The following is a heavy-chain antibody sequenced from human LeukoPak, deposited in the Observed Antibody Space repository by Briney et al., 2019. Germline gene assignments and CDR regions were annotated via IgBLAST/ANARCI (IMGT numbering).Heavy chain of an antibody. CDR1: GFTFSSYS. CDR3: AREAIPSGYYYYGMDV. J-gene: IGHJ6*02. CDR2: ISSSSSYI. D-gene: IGHD6-25*01. V-gene: IGHV3-21*01. Sequence: GGSLRLSCAASGFTFSSYSMNWVRQAPGKGLEWVSSISSSSSYIYYADSVKGRFTISRDNAKNSLYLQMNSLRAEDTAVYYCAREAIPSGYYYYGMDVWGRGTTVTVSS.